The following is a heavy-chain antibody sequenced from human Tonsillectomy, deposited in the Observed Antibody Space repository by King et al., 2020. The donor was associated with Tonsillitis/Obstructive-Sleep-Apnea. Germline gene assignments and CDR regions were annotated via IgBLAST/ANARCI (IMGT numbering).Heavy chain of an antibody. V-gene: IGHV4-39*01. CDR3: ARHSVGYCSGGSCYSIDY. Sequence: LQLQESGPGLVKPSETLSLTCTVSGGSISSSSYYWGWIRQPPGKGLEWIGSIYYSGSTYYNPSLKSRVTISVDTSKNQFSLTLSSVTAADTAVYYGARHSVGYCSGGSCYSIDYWGQGTLVTVSS. D-gene: IGHD2-15*01. J-gene: IGHJ4*02. CDR1: GGSISSSSYY. CDR2: IYYSGST.